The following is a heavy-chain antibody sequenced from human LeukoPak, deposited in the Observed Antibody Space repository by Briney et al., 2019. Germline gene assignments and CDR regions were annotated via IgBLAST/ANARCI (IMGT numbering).Heavy chain of an antibody. CDR1: GGPFSGYY. V-gene: IGHV4-34*01. CDR3: ARGGGSDIVVVPAANNWFDP. D-gene: IGHD2-2*01. Sequence: SETLSLTCAVYGGPFSGYYWSWIRQPPGKGLEWIGEINHSGSTNYNPSLKSRVTISVDTSKNQFSLKLSSVTAADTAVYYCARGGGSDIVVVPAANNWFDPWGQGTLVTVSS. J-gene: IGHJ5*02. CDR2: INHSGST.